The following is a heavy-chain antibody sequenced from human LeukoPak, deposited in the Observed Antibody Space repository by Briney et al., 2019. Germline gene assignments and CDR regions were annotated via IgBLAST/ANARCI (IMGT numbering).Heavy chain of an antibody. D-gene: IGHD3-10*01. J-gene: IGHJ5*02. CDR1: GYTFTGYY. V-gene: IGHV1-2*02. CDR2: INPNSGGT. Sequence: ASVKVSCKASGYTFTGYYMRWVRQAPGQGLEWMGWINPNSGGTNYAQKFQGRVTMTRDTSISTAYMELSRLRSDDMAVYYYEREVTMVRGVTPINWFDPWGQGTLVTVSS. CDR3: EREVTMVRGVTPINWFDP.